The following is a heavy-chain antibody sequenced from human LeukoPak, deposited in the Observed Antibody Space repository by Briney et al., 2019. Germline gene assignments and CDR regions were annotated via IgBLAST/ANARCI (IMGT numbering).Heavy chain of an antibody. CDR2: ISSSSSYI. CDR3: ARGESSSWILEYYFDY. D-gene: IGHD6-13*01. Sequence: PGGSLRLFCAASSFTFSSYSMNWVRQAPGKGLEWVSSISSSSSYIYYADSVKARFTISRDNAKSSLYLQMNSLRAEDTAVYYCARGESSSWILEYYFDYWGQGTLVTVSS. J-gene: IGHJ4*02. CDR1: SFTFSSYS. V-gene: IGHV3-21*01.